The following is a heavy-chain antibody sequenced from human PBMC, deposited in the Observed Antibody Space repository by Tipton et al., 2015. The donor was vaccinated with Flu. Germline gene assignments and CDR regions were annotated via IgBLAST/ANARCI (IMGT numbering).Heavy chain of an antibody. V-gene: IGHV5-51*03. CDR3: ARAYGDYPIGFDP. CDR1: GYTFTDYW. CDR2: IWPDDSDT. D-gene: IGHD4-17*01. J-gene: IGHJ5*02. Sequence: QLVQSGAEVKKPSESLKISCKASGYTFTDYWIGWVRQMPGKGLEWMGLIWPDDSDTRYSPSFQGQVTISADKSISTAYLQWSSLKASDTAMYYCARAYGDYPIGFDPWGQGTLVTVSS.